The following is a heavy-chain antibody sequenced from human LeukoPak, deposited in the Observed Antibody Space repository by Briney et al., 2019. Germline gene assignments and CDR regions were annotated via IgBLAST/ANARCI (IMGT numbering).Heavy chain of an antibody. CDR1: GYTFTSYD. CDR2: MNPNSGNT. Sequence: ASVKVSCKASGYTFTSYDINWVRQATGQGLEWMGWMNPNSGNTGYAQKFQGRVTMTRNTSISTAYMELSSLRSEDTAVYYCARVSGTFYGMDVWGQGTTVTVSS. CDR3: ARVSGTFYGMDV. V-gene: IGHV1-8*01. D-gene: IGHD3-10*01. J-gene: IGHJ6*02.